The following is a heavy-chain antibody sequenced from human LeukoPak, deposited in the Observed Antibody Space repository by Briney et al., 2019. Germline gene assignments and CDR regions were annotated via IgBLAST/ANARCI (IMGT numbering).Heavy chain of an antibody. CDR2: IYYSGST. V-gene: IGHV4-59*01. Sequence: SETLSLTCTVSGASISSYYWSWIRQPPGKALEWIAYIYYSGSTNYNPSFKSRVTISADTSKNQFSLKVSSVTAADTAVYYCARGPHSGSYYFDYWGQGTLVTVSS. CDR3: ARGPHSGSYYFDY. J-gene: IGHJ4*02. CDR1: GASISSYY. D-gene: IGHD1-26*01.